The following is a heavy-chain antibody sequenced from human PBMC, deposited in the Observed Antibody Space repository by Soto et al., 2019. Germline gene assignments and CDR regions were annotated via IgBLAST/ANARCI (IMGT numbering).Heavy chain of an antibody. CDR1: GFPFGENA. Sequence: GGSLRLSCAASGFPFGENAMSWVRQAPGKGLEWVSGISDSGATTYYADSVRGRFTISRDNSKNTLYLQMKSLRAEDSASYYCAKEDTSSGSLDYWGQGALVTSPQ. J-gene: IGHJ4*02. V-gene: IGHV3-23*01. CDR3: AKEDTSSGSLDY. D-gene: IGHD6-19*01. CDR2: ISDSGATT.